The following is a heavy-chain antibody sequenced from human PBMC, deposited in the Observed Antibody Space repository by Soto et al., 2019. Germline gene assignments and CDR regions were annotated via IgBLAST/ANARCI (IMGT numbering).Heavy chain of an antibody. CDR2: ITAAGST. V-gene: IGHV3-23*01. Sequence: EVQLLESGGGLVQPGGSLRLSCAASEFTFSKYAMTWVRQAPGKGREWVSSITAAGSTIYADSVKGRFTISRDNSKNTLYLQMSSLRVEDTAVYYCTRDPNGDHVGAFDFWGQVTMVTVSS. J-gene: IGHJ3*01. CDR3: TRDPNGDHVGAFDF. D-gene: IGHD4-17*01. CDR1: EFTFSKYA.